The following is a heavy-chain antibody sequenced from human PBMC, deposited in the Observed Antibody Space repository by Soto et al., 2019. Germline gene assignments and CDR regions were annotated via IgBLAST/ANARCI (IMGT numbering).Heavy chain of an antibody. D-gene: IGHD3-10*01. CDR2: VSYSGST. CDR3: ARIGEIGYGSGSHWYFDL. CDR1: GDSIINYY. Sequence: QVQLQESGPGLVKPSGTLSLTCTISGDSIINYYWSWIRLPPGKGLEWIGYVSYSGSTNYNPSLKSRVTISVDTSKNQFSLKLTSVTAADTAVYFCARIGEIGYGSGSHWYFDLWGRGTLVTVSS. J-gene: IGHJ2*01. V-gene: IGHV4-59*01.